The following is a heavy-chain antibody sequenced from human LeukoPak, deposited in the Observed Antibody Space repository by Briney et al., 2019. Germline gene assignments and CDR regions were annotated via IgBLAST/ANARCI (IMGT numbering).Heavy chain of an antibody. CDR3: ARDGCTNGVCYSDY. J-gene: IGHJ4*02. V-gene: IGHV1-18*01. D-gene: IGHD2-8*01. CDR1: GCTFTSYG. CDR2: ISAYNGNT. Sequence: ASVRVSCKASGCTFTSYGISWVRQAPGQGLEWMGWISAYNGNTNYAQKLQGRVTMTTDTSTSTAYMELRSLRSDDTAVYYCARDGCTNGVCYSDYWGQGTLVTVSS.